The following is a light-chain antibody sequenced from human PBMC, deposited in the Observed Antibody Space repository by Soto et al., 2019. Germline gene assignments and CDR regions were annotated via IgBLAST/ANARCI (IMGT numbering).Light chain of an antibody. Sequence: EIVLTQSPGTLSLSPGERATLSCRASQSVSSSYLAWYQQKPGQAPRLLIYGASSRATGIPDRFSGSGSGTDFTLTISRLEPGDFAVYYCQQYGCSEWTFGQGTKVEIK. V-gene: IGKV3-20*01. J-gene: IGKJ1*01. CDR3: QQYGCSEWT. CDR2: GAS. CDR1: QSVSSSY.